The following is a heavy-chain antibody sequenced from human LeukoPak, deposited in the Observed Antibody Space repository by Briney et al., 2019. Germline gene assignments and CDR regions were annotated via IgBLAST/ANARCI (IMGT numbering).Heavy chain of an antibody. CDR2: INHSGST. CDR1: GFTFSTYG. J-gene: IGHJ6*03. CDR3: ARHEPSDYYYMDV. V-gene: IGHV4-34*01. Sequence: GTLRLSCAASGFTFSTYGMNWVRQAPGKGLEWIGEINHSGSTNYNPSLKSRVTISVDTSKNQFSLKLNSVTAADTAVYYCARHEPSDYYYMDVWGKGTTVTISS.